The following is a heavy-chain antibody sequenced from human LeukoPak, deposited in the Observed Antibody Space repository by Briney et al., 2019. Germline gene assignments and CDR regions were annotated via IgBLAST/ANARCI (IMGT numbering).Heavy chain of an antibody. CDR1: GYTFTSYD. V-gene: IGHV1-8*03. CDR3: ASTSIAARADAFDI. J-gene: IGHJ3*02. D-gene: IGHD6-6*01. Sequence: ASVKVSCKASGYTFTSYDINWARQATGQGLEWMGWMNPNSGNTGYAQKFQGRVTITRDTSISTAYMELSSLRSEDTAVYYCASTSIAARADAFDIWGQGTMVTVSS. CDR2: MNPNSGNT.